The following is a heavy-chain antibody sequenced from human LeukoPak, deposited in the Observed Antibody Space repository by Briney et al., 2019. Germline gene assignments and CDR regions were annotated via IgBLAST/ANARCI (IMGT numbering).Heavy chain of an antibody. CDR3: ARRQSCTNGVCYYYDY. D-gene: IGHD2-8*01. J-gene: IGHJ4*02. V-gene: IGHV4-39*01. CDR2: XYYSGTT. Sequence: PSETLSLTCTVSGGSISSSTYFWGWIRQPPGKGLEWVGSXYYSGTTYYNPSLKSRVAISVDTSKNQFSLKMTSVTAADTAVYYCARRQSCTNGVCYYYDYWGQGTLVTVSS. CDR1: GGSISSSTYF.